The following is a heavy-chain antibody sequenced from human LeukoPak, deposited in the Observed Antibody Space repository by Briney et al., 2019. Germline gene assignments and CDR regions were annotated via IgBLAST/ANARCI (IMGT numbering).Heavy chain of an antibody. CDR2: IYYSGST. D-gene: IGHD5-18*01. CDR3: ARASARGYSYGYYYMDV. V-gene: IGHV4-59*01. Sequence: SETLSLTCTVSGGSISSYYWSWIRQPPGKGLEWIGYIYYSGSTNYNPSLKSRVTISVDTSKNQFSLKLSSVTAADTAVYYCARASARGYSYGYYYMDVWGKGTTVTVSS. CDR1: GGSISSYY. J-gene: IGHJ6*03.